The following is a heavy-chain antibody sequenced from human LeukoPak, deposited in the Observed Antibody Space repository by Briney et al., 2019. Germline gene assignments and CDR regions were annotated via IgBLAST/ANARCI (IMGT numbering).Heavy chain of an antibody. CDR1: GFTFSSYG. CDR2: IRYDGSNK. J-gene: IGHJ6*03. CDR3: AKDFEAPQDDFWSGLVVVNYYMDV. D-gene: IGHD3-3*01. V-gene: IGHV3-30*02. Sequence: PGGSLRLSCAASGFTFSSYGMHWVRQAPGKGLEWVAFIRYDGSNKYYADSVKGRFTISRDNSKNTLYLQMNSLRAEDTAVYYCAKDFEAPQDDFWSGLVVVNYYMDVWGKGTTVTVSS.